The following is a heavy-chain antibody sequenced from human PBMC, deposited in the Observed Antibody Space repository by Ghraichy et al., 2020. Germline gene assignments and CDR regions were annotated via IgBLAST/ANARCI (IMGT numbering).Heavy chain of an antibody. CDR2: IRDSGRT. CDR1: GGAFSSYY. Sequence: SETLSLTCAVSGGAFSSYYWTWIRQSPEKGLEWIGQIRDSGRTEYNPSFESRPTISVDASKKRFSLSLRSVTAADTAVYYCARLKSDDVWGTYRYFDTWGQGTLVTVSS. CDR3: ARLKSDDVWGTYRYFDT. V-gene: IGHV4-34*01. D-gene: IGHD3-16*02. J-gene: IGHJ4*02.